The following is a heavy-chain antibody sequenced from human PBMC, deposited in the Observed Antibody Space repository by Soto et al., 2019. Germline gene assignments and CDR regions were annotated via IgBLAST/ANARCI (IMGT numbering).Heavy chain of an antibody. CDR2: IYYSGST. CDR3: ARLPVFWYYFDY. CDR1: GDSIWSYY. D-gene: IGHD2-8*02. J-gene: IGHJ4*02. V-gene: IGHV4-59*08. Sequence: SETPSITCTVSGDSIWSYYGGVIRQPPGKGLEWIGYIYYSGSTNYNPSLKSRVTISVDTSKNQFSLKLSSVTAADTAVYYCARLPVFWYYFDYWGQGTLVTAPQ.